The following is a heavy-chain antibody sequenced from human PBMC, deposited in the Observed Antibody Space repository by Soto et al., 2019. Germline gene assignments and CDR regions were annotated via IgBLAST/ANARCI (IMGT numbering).Heavy chain of an antibody. CDR2: IIPIFGTA. D-gene: IGHD2-15*01. Sequence: ASVKVSCKASGGTFSSYATSWVRQAPGQGLEWMGGIIPIFGTANYAQKFQGRVTITADESTSTAYMELSSLRSEDTAVYYCAREAGYCSGGSCYARWFDPWGQGTLVTVSS. J-gene: IGHJ5*02. V-gene: IGHV1-69*13. CDR1: GGTFSSYA. CDR3: AREAGYCSGGSCYARWFDP.